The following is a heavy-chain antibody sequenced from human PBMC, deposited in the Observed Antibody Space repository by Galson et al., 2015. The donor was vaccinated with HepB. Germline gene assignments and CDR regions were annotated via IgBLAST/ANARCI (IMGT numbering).Heavy chain of an antibody. V-gene: IGHV3-11*06. CDR1: GFTFSDYY. CDR3: ATRGVVVPAAPRGFDP. D-gene: IGHD2-2*01. Sequence: SLRLPCAAPGFTFSDYYMSWSRQAPGKGLEGVPYISSSSSYTNYADSVKGRFTISRDNAKNSLYLQMNSLRAEDTAVYYCATRGVVVPAAPRGFDPWGQGTLVTVSS. J-gene: IGHJ5*02. CDR2: ISSSSSYT.